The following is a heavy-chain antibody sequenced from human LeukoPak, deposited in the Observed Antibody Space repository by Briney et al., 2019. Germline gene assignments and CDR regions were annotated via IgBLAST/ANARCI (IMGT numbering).Heavy chain of an antibody. Sequence: GASVKVSCKASGYTFTSYGISWVRQAPGQGLEWMGWISAYNGNTNYAQKLQGRVTMTTDTSTSTAYMELRSLRSDDTAVYYCARVRLHYDSSGYYFSGYFQHWGQGTLVTVSS. V-gene: IGHV1-18*01. CDR3: ARVRLHYDSSGYYFSGYFQH. J-gene: IGHJ1*01. D-gene: IGHD3-22*01. CDR1: GYTFTSYG. CDR2: ISAYNGNT.